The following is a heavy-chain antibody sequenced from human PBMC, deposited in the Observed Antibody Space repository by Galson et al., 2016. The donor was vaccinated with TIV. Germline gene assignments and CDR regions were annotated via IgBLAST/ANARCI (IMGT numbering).Heavy chain of an antibody. J-gene: IGHJ4*02. CDR2: IKEDGSEK. V-gene: IGHV3-7*04. CDR3: VKEKDYGVCKFDF. D-gene: IGHD4-17*01. CDR1: GFTFSSYW. Sequence: SLRLSCAASGFTFSSYWMSWVRQAPGKGLEWVANIKEDGSEKYYVDSMKGRFTISRDNAKNSLYLQMSSLRAEDTGVFYCVKEKDYGVCKFDFWGKGVLVTVSS.